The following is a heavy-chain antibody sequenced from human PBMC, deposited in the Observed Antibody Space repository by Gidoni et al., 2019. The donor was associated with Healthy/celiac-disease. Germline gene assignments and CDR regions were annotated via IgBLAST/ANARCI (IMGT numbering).Heavy chain of an antibody. V-gene: IGHV3-49*03. J-gene: IGHJ4*02. Sequence: EVHLVDAGGGSVQPGRSLRLSCTTSALSFSDHWVGWFRQAPGKGLEWVGFVRNKTYGETTEYAASVKGRFTDSRDDSKNIAYLQIISRKTEDTAVYYCSKRGSTSDYFDYWGQGTLVTVSS. CDR2: VRNKTYGETT. D-gene: IGHD3-10*01. CDR3: SKRGSTSDYFDY. CDR1: ALSFSDHW.